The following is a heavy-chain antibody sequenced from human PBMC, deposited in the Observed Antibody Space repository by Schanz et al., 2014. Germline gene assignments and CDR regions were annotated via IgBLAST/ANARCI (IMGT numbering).Heavy chain of an antibody. CDR1: GFGFSSYS. D-gene: IGHD5-18*01. CDR2: ISGSSRTI. CDR3: GRAGTGMAGWYFEL. J-gene: IGHJ2*01. V-gene: IGHV3-48*01. Sequence: EVQLLESGGGLVQPGGSLRLSCAASGFGFSSYSMNWVRQAPGKGLEWVSYISGSSRTIYYADSMKGRFTVSRDNSKNTLFLQMSSLRVDDMAVYYCGRAGTGMAGWYFELWGRGTLVTVSS.